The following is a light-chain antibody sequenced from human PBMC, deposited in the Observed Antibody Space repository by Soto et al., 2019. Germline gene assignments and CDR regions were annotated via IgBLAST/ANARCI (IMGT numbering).Light chain of an antibody. Sequence: QSVLTQPASVSGSPGQSISISCTGTSRDIGNYNYVSWYQHHPGKAPKLMIYEVTSRPSGVSDRFSGSKSGMTASLTISGLQPEDEAEYFCAAYRSANTLVVFGTGTKVTVL. J-gene: IGLJ1*01. CDR1: SRDIGNYNY. CDR3: AAYRSANTLVV. CDR2: EVT. V-gene: IGLV2-14*01.